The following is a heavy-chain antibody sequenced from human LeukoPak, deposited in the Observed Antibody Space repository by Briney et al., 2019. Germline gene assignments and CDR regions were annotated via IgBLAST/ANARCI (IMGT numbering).Heavy chain of an antibody. Sequence: RSLRLSCAASGFTFSSYAMHWVRQAPGKGLEWVAVISYDGSNKYYADSVKGRFTISRDNSKNTLYLQMNSLRAEDTAVYYCARVGYSYGSYYYYGMDVWGQGTTVTVSS. V-gene: IGHV3-30*04. CDR2: ISYDGSNK. J-gene: IGHJ6*02. CDR3: ARVGYSYGSYYYYGMDV. D-gene: IGHD5-18*01. CDR1: GFTFSSYA.